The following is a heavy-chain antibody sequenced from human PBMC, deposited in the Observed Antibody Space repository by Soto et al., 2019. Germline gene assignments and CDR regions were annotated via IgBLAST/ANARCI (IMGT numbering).Heavy chain of an antibody. V-gene: IGHV3-53*01. D-gene: IGHD6-13*01. J-gene: IGHJ4*02. Sequence: EVQLVESGGGLIQPGGSLRLSCAASGLTVSSNYMAWVRQAPGKGLELVSLIYSGGSTYYADSVKGRFTISRDNSKNTLALKMNSLRAEDTAVYYCAGRLATAASFDYWGQGALVTVSS. CDR2: IYSGGST. CDR1: GLTVSSNY. CDR3: AGRLATAASFDY.